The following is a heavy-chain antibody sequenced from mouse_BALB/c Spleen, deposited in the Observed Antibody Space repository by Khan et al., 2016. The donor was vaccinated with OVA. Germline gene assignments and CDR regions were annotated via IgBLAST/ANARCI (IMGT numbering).Heavy chain of an antibody. Sequence: VQLQESGAELMKPGVSVKISCKATGYTFSSYWIEWVKQRPGHGLEWIGEILPGSGSTNYNEKFKGKATFTADASSNTAYMQLSSLTSEDSAVYYCARKGIYFYGSSYDYAMDYWGQGTSVTVSS. CDR2: ILPGSGST. CDR3: ARKGIYFYGSSYDYAMDY. D-gene: IGHD1-1*01. CDR1: GYTFSSYW. J-gene: IGHJ4*01. V-gene: IGHV1-9*01.